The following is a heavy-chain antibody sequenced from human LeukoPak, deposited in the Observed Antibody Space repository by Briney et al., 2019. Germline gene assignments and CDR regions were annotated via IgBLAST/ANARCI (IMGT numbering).Heavy chain of an antibody. Sequence: SVKASCKASGGTFSSYAISWVRQAPGQGLEWMGRIIPILGIANYAQKFQGRVTITADKSTSTAYMELSSLRSEDTAVYYCARDSNIVATIDYYYGMDVWGQGTTVTVSS. D-gene: IGHD5-12*01. CDR2: IIPILGIA. CDR3: ARDSNIVATIDYYYGMDV. V-gene: IGHV1-69*04. J-gene: IGHJ6*02. CDR1: GGTFSSYA.